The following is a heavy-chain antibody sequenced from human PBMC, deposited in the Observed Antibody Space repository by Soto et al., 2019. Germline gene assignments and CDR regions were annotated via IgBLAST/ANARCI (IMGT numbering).Heavy chain of an antibody. CDR3: ARLYGDY. Sequence: QVQLQESGPGLVKPSQTLSLTCSVSGGSISSGGYYWSWIRQYPGKGLEWIGYIFYSGSTNYNPSLKSRVTISLATSKNQLSLTLNSVTAADTAVYYCARLYGDYWGQGILVTVSS. D-gene: IGHD3-16*01. V-gene: IGHV4-31*03. CDR2: IFYSGST. CDR1: GGSISSGGYY. J-gene: IGHJ4*02.